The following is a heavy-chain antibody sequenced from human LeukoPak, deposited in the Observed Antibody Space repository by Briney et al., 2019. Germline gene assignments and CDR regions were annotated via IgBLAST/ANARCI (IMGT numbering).Heavy chain of an antibody. J-gene: IGHJ4*02. CDR2: SNPNSGGT. CDR3: ASYMNSNYVGVY. Sequence: ASVKVSCKASGYTFTGYYMHWVRQAPGQGLEWMGWSNPNSGGTNYAQKFQGRVTMTRDTSISTAYMALSRLRSDDTAVYYCASYMNSNYVGVYWGQGTLVTVSS. D-gene: IGHD4-11*01. CDR1: GYTFTGYY. V-gene: IGHV1-2*02.